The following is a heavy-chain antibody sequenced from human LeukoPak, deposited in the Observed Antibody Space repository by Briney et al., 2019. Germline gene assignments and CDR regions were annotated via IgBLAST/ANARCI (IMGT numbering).Heavy chain of an antibody. CDR1: GFTFSSYG. J-gene: IGHJ4*02. CDR3: ALWSGYYDY. D-gene: IGHD3-3*01. CDR2: IWYDGSNK. V-gene: IGHV3-33*01. Sequence: GGSLRLSCAASGFTFSSYGMHWVRQAPGKGLEWVAVIWYDGSNKYYADSVKGRFSISRDNSKNTLYLRMNGLRAEDTAVYYCALWSGYYDYWGQGTLVTVSS.